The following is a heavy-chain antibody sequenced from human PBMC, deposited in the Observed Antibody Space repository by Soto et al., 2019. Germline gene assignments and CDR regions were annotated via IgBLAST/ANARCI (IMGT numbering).Heavy chain of an antibody. CDR3: GKERRGSGWSVCNY. Sequence: PGGSLRLSCAASGFPFRDYAMNWVRPDPGKGLEWVSDISGSGDSARYADSVKGRFTISRDNSRDTLYLQMNSLRVDDTAVYYCGKERRGSGWSVCNYWGQGDLVTVSS. V-gene: IGHV3-23*01. CDR2: ISGSGDSA. J-gene: IGHJ4*02. D-gene: IGHD6-19*01. CDR1: GFPFRDYA.